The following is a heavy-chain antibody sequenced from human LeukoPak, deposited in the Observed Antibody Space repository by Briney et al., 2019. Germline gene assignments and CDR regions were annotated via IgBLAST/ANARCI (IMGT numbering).Heavy chain of an antibody. Sequence: GGSLRLSCAASGFTFSTYVMHWVRQAQGKGLEWVVLIWSDGSNKYYADSVKGRFTISRDNSKNTLYLQMNSLRAEDTAVYYCAKDVITITPNYYFDYWGQGTLVTVSS. J-gene: IGHJ4*02. CDR1: GFTFSTYV. D-gene: IGHD3-3*01. CDR2: IWSDGSNK. CDR3: AKDVITITPNYYFDY. V-gene: IGHV3-33*06.